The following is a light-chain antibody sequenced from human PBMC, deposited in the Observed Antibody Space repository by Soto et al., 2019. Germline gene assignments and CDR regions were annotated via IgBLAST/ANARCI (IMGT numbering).Light chain of an antibody. CDR1: QSLVSSDGNTY. J-gene: IGKJ1*01. CDR2: KVS. V-gene: IGKV2-30*01. CDR3: VQATHWAWT. Sequence: DVVMTQSPLSLPVTLGQPASISCRSSQSLVSSDGNTYLIWFQQRPGQSPRRLIYKVSNRDCGVRDRFCGSGSANDVLLESSRVEGVDVGDYYCVQATHWAWTFGEGTKVELK.